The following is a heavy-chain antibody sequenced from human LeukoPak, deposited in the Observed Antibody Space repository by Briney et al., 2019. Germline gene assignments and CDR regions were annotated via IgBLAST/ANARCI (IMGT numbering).Heavy chain of an antibody. CDR2: IYYSGST. CDR1: GGSISSYY. Sequence: SETLSLTCTVSGGSISSYYWSWIRQPPGKGLEWIGYIYYSGSTNYNPSLKSRVTISVDTSKNQFSLKLSSVTAADTAVYYCARDVPMAVTTKPNYYYGMDVWGQGTTVTVSS. D-gene: IGHD4-17*01. V-gene: IGHV4-59*01. J-gene: IGHJ6*02. CDR3: ARDVPMAVTTKPNYYYGMDV.